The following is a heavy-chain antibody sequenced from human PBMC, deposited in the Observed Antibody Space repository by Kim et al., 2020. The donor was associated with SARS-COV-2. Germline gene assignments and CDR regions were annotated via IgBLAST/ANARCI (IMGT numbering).Heavy chain of an antibody. CDR1: GYTFTSYY. CDR3: ARARGKYSSGWHVDY. CDR2: INPSGGST. V-gene: IGHV1-46*01. J-gene: IGHJ4*02. Sequence: ASVKVSCKASGYTFTSYYMHWVRQAPGQGLEWMGIINPSGGSTSYAKKFQGRVTMTRDTSTSTVYMELSSLRSEDTAVYYCARARGKYSSGWHVDYWGQGTLVTVSS. D-gene: IGHD6-19*01.